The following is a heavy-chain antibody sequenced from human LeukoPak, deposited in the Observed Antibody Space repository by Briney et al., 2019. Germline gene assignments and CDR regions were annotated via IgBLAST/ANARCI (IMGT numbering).Heavy chain of an antibody. CDR1: GYTLTELS. Sequence: RASVKVSCKVSGYTLTELSMHWVRQAPGKGLEWMGGFDPEDGETIYAQKFQGRVTMTEDTSTDTAYMELSSLRSEDTAVYYCAVRDGYTHDAFDIWGQGTMVTVSS. V-gene: IGHV1-24*01. CDR2: FDPEDGET. CDR3: AVRDGYTHDAFDI. J-gene: IGHJ3*02. D-gene: IGHD5-12*01.